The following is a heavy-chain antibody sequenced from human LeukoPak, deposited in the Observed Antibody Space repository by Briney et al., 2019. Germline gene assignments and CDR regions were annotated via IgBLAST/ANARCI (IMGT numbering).Heavy chain of an antibody. J-gene: IGHJ1*01. CDR2: ISGSGGST. CDR1: GFTFSSYA. V-gene: IGHV3-23*01. CDR3: AKDLYSSSWYMYFQH. Sequence: GGSQRLSCAASGFTFSSYAMSWVRQAPGKGLEWVSAISGSGGSTYYADSVKGRFTISRDNSKNTLYLQMNSLRAEGTAVYYCAKDLYSSSWYMYFQHWGQGTLVTVFS. D-gene: IGHD6-13*01.